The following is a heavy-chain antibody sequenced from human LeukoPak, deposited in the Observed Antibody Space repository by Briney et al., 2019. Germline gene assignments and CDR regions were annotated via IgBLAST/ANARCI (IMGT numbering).Heavy chain of an antibody. Sequence: SETLSLTCSVTGVSITDYYWSWIRQPPGKGLEWIGYIYYKGYTNYGPSLKSRVTISMDTSKSQFSLKLRSVTAADTVVYYCASTPLSDLDIWGQGTMVIVSS. CDR3: ASTPLSDLDI. V-gene: IGHV4-59*01. CDR2: IYYKGYT. CDR1: GVSITDYY. J-gene: IGHJ3*02.